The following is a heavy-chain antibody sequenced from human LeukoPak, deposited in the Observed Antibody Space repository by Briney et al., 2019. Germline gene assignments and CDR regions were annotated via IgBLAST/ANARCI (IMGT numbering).Heavy chain of an antibody. CDR1: GYTFTSYY. V-gene: IGHV1-46*01. CDR3: AREGGPYDFWSGYYTGDAFDI. J-gene: IGHJ3*02. Sequence: ASVKVSCKASGYTFTSYYMHWVRQAPGQGLEWMGMINPSGGSTSYAQKFQGRVTMTRDTSTSTIYMELSSLRSEDTAVYYCAREGGPYDFWSGYYTGDAFDIWGQGTMVTVSS. D-gene: IGHD3-3*01. CDR2: INPSGGST.